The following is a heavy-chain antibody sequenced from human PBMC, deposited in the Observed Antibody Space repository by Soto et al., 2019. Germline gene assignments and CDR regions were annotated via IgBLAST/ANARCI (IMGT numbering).Heavy chain of an antibody. J-gene: IGHJ4*02. Sequence: GGSLRLSCAASGFTFIRHWMTWCGQAPGKGLEWVANIKQDGSDKYYVDSVKGRFTISRDNAKNSLYLQMNSLRAEDTAVYYCARTRDSSADFDCWGQGTLVTVSS. D-gene: IGHD6-25*01. CDR3: ARTRDSSADFDC. CDR2: IKQDGSDK. CDR1: GFTFIRHW. V-gene: IGHV3-7*01.